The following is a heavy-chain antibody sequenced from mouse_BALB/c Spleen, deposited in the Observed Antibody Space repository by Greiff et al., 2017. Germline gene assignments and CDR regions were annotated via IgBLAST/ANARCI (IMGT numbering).Heavy chain of an antibody. J-gene: IGHJ2*01. Sequence: VQLKESGGDLVKPGGSLKLSCAASGFTFSSYGMSWVRQTPDKRLEWVATISSGGSYTYYPDSVKGRFTISRDNAKNTLYLQMSSLKSEDTAMYYCATGTGYWGQGTTLTVSS. CDR3: ATGTGY. V-gene: IGHV5-6*01. D-gene: IGHD4-1*01. CDR2: ISSGGSYT. CDR1: GFTFSSYG.